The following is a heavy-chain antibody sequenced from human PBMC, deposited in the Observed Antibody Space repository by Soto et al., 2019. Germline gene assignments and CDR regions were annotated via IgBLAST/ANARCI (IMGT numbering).Heavy chain of an antibody. J-gene: IGHJ5*02. D-gene: IGHD6-13*01. CDR1: GGSISSGGYY. V-gene: IGHV4-31*03. CDR3: ASLNSIAAAGKYNWFDP. Sequence: PSETLSLTCTVSGGSISSGGYYWSWIRQHPGKGLEWIGDINYSGSTHYNPSLKSRVTISVDTSKNQFSLKLSSVTAADTAVYYCASLNSIAAAGKYNWFDPWGQGTLVTVSS. CDR2: INYSGST.